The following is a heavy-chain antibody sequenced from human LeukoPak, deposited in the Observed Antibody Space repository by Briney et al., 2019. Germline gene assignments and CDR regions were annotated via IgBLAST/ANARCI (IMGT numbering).Heavy chain of an antibody. J-gene: IGHJ4*02. CDR1: GFTFSSYG. Sequence: GGSLRLSCAASGFTFSSYGMHWVRQAPGKWLEWVAVIWYDGSNKYYADSVKGRFTISRDNSKNTLYLKINSLRAEETAVYYCAKDPIEDSSGYYFDYWGQGTLVTVSS. D-gene: IGHD3-22*01. CDR2: IWYDGSNK. V-gene: IGHV3-33*06. CDR3: AKDPIEDSSGYYFDY.